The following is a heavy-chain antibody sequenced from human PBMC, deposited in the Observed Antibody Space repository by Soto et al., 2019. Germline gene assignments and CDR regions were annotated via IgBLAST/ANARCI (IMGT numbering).Heavy chain of an antibody. Sequence: SETLSLTCNVSGGSVSSRRYFWSWIRQTPGKTQEWIGHIYYNGNTNYDPSLKSRVTVSVDTSRDQFSLKLSSVTAADTAVYHCATIPLWLGDLYFDNWGQGTLVTVSS. D-gene: IGHD2-2*02. CDR2: IYYNGNT. J-gene: IGHJ4*02. V-gene: IGHV4-61*01. CDR3: ATIPLWLGDLYFDN. CDR1: GGSVSSRRYF.